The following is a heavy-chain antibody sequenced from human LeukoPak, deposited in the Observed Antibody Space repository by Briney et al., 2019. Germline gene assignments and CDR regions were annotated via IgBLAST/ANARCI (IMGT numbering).Heavy chain of an antibody. CDR3: AKGPDYDYVWGSYRLDY. CDR2: IHYTGRT. D-gene: IGHD3-16*02. V-gene: IGHV4-59*01. J-gene: IGHJ4*02. Sequence: SETLSLTCTVSGGSISTYYWSWIRQPPGKGLEWIGYIHYTGRTNYNPSLKSRVSISVDTSKNQFSLRLSSVTAADTAVYYCAKGPDYDYVWGSYRLDYWGQGTLVTASS. CDR1: GGSISTYY.